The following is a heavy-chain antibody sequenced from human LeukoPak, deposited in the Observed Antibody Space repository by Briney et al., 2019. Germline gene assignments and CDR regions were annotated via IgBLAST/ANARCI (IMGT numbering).Heavy chain of an antibody. Sequence: GASLQISSAASAFTFISYGIHWVRQAPGKGLDWVALISYDGSNKYYADSVKGRFTISRDNSKNTLSLEMNSRRVEDTSVYYCARDRAAGYSGYDWQARDAFDLWGQGTLVTVSS. CDR3: ARDRAAGYSGYDWQARDAFDL. J-gene: IGHJ3*01. CDR2: ISYDGSNK. CDR1: AFTFISYG. D-gene: IGHD5-12*01. V-gene: IGHV3-30*03.